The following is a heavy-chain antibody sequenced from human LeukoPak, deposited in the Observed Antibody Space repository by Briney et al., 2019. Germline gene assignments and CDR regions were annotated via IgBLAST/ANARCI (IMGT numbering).Heavy chain of an antibody. D-gene: IGHD2-2*01. Sequence: HSGGSLRLSCAASGFTSSAYDMHWVRQITGGGLEWVSTSGTVGDTFYSDSVKGRFTISRENAKNSVHLQMNSLRVEDSAIYFCVRAAMPYIINGRRFDYWGQGTLVTASS. CDR2: SGTVGDT. CDR3: VRAAMPYIINGRRFDY. V-gene: IGHV3-13*04. CDR1: GFTSSAYD. J-gene: IGHJ4*02.